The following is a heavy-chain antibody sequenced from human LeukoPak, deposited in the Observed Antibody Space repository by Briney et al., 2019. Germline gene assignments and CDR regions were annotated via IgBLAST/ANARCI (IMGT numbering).Heavy chain of an antibody. CDR1: GYTFTSYD. V-gene: IGHV1-8*01. CDR3: ARDELLRYFDWRYFDY. Sequence: GASVKVSCKASGYTFTSYDITWVRQATGQGLEWMGWMSPDSGYTGYAQTFQGRVSLTRNTSVSTAFMELSSLRSDDTAVYYCARDELLRYFDWRYFDYWGQGTLVTVSS. CDR2: MSPDSGYT. J-gene: IGHJ4*02. D-gene: IGHD3-9*01.